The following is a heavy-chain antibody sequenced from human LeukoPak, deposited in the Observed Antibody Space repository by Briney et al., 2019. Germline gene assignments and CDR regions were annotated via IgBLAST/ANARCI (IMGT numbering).Heavy chain of an antibody. D-gene: IGHD3-22*01. Sequence: SETLSLTCTVSGGSISSSSYYWGWIRQPPGKGLEWIGSIYYSGSTYYNPSLKSRVTISVDTSKNQFSLKLSSVTAADTAVYYCARFYDTSGALPRYLDYWGQGTLVTVSS. CDR2: IYYSGST. CDR3: ARFYDTSGALPRYLDY. J-gene: IGHJ4*02. V-gene: IGHV4-39*01. CDR1: GGSISSSSYY.